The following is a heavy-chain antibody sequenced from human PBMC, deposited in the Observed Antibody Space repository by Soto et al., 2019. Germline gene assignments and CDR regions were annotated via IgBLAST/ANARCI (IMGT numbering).Heavy chain of an antibody. CDR2: ILVGGST. Sequence: GGSLRLSCAVSGFICSSYDMSWVRQALGKGLEWVSTILVGGSTHYEDAVKGRFTISRDTSKNTVYLQMNSLTAGDTAVYYCAKATATSGGAFEIYGQGTMVTVSS. J-gene: IGHJ3*02. CDR1: GFICSSYD. D-gene: IGHD1-1*01. V-gene: IGHV3-23*01. CDR3: AKATATSGGAFEI.